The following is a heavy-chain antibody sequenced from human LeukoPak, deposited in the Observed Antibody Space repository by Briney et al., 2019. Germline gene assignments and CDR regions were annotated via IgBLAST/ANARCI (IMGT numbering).Heavy chain of an antibody. V-gene: IGHV3-23*01. D-gene: IGHD3-22*01. CDR1: RFTFSSFA. J-gene: IGHJ4*02. CDR2: LTGDGGRA. CDR3: AKGTYFDSGASAY. Sequence: GGSLRLFCVASRFTFSSFAMSWVRQAPGKGLEWVSTLTGDGGRAYYADSVKGRFTISRDNSNNTLFLQMHSLRADDTAVYYCAKGTYFDSGASAYWGQGTLVVVSS.